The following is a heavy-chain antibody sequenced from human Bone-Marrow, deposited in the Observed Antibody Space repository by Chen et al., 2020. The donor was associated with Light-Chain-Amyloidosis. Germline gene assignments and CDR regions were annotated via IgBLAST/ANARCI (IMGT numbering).Heavy chain of an antibody. V-gene: IGHV5-51*01. CDR2: IYPDDSDA. CDR3: AIRRDGYNFDY. D-gene: IGHD5-12*01. Sequence: EVQLEQSGPEVKKPGESLKISCKGSGYTFPNYWIGWVRQMPGKGLEWMGVIYPDDSDARYSPSFEGQVTISADESITTAYLQWRSLKASDTAMYYCAIRRDGYNFDYWGQGTLVTVSS. J-gene: IGHJ4*02. CDR1: GYTFPNYW.